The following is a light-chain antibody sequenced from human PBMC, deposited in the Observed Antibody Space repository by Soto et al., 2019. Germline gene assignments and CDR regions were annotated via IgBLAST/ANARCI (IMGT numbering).Light chain of an antibody. CDR1: QSVSSSY. CDR3: QQYGSSPGYT. CDR2: GAS. Sequence: EIVLTQSPGTLSLSPGERATLSCRASQSVSSSYLAWYQQKPGQAPRLLIYGASSRATGIPDRFSGSGSGTDFNLTISTLEPEDVAVYYCQQYGSSPGYTFGQGTKLEIK. J-gene: IGKJ2*01. V-gene: IGKV3-20*01.